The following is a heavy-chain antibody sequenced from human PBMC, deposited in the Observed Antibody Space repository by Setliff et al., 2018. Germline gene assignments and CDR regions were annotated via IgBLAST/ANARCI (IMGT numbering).Heavy chain of an antibody. V-gene: IGHV3-15*04. Sequence: LRLSCAASGFTVSSNEMSWVRQAPGKGLEWVGRIESRSAGDSTVYAASVKGRFVISRDDSKDTVYLQMNSLESEDTGVYYCTPWGPYVGTSPYFFDYWGPGTLVTVSS. D-gene: IGHD3-10*02. CDR2: IESRSAGDST. J-gene: IGHJ4*02. CDR1: GFTVSSNE. CDR3: TPWGPYVGTSPYFFDY.